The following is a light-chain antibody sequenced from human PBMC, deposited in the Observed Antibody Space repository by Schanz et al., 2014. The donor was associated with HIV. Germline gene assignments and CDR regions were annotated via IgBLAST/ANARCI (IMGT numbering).Light chain of an antibody. CDR2: GAS. V-gene: IGKV3-20*01. Sequence: EVVLTQSPATLSLSPGERATLSCRASQNVNNYLAWYQQKPGQAPRLLIFGASNRATGIPDRFSGGVSGTDFTLTISRLEPEDFAVYYCQYFGNSGGTFGGGTKVEIK. J-gene: IGKJ4*01. CDR3: QYFGNSGGT. CDR1: QNVNNY.